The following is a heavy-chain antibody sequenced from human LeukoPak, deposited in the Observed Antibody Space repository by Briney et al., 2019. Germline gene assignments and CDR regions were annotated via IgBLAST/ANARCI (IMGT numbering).Heavy chain of an antibody. V-gene: IGHV1-69*05. J-gene: IGHJ4*02. CDR1: GGTLSSYA. D-gene: IGHD3-22*01. CDR2: IIPIFGTA. Sequence: GASVEVSCKASGGTLSSYAISWVRQAPGQGLEWMGGIIPIFGTANYAQKFQGRVTITTDESTSTAYMELSSLRSEDTAVYYCARMSYDSSGYYDYWGQGTLVTVSS. CDR3: ARMSYDSSGYYDY.